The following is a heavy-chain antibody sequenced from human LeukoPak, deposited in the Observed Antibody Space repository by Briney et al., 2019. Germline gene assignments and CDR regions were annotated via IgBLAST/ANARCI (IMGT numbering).Heavy chain of an antibody. Sequence: PSETLSLTCTVSGGSISSSSYYWGWIRQPPGKGLEWIGSIYYSGSTYYNPSLKSRVTISVDTSKNQFSLKLSSVTAADTAVYYCARVFDNMIVVVPPEGGYFDYWGQGTLVTVSS. J-gene: IGHJ4*02. CDR3: ARVFDNMIVVVPPEGGYFDY. D-gene: IGHD3-22*01. V-gene: IGHV4-39*07. CDR2: IYYSGST. CDR1: GGSISSSSYY.